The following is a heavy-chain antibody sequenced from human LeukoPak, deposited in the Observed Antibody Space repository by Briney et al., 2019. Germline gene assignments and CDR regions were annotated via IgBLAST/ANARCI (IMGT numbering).Heavy chain of an antibody. V-gene: IGHV3-23*01. D-gene: IGHD3-22*01. J-gene: IGHJ4*02. Sequence: GGSLRLSCAASGFTFSSYAMSWVRQAPGKGLEWVSAISGSGGSTYYTDSVKGRFTISRDNSKNTLYLQMNSLRAEDTAVYYCARRAGDYSHPYDYWGQGILVTVSS. CDR3: ARRAGDYSHPYDY. CDR1: GFTFSSYA. CDR2: ISGSGGST.